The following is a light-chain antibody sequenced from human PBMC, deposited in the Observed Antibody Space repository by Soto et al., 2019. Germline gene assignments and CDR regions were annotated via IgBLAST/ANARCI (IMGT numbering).Light chain of an antibody. CDR2: DVG. CDR3: SSYTVRGTIV. CDR1: ISDVGGYNY. J-gene: IGLJ1*01. Sequence: QSVLTQPASVSGSPGQSITVSCTGTISDVGGYNYVSWYQQHPGKAPKVIVYDVGVRPSGVSDRFSASKSGNTASLTISGLQAEDEADYYCSSYTVRGTIVFGGGNKVT. V-gene: IGLV2-14*03.